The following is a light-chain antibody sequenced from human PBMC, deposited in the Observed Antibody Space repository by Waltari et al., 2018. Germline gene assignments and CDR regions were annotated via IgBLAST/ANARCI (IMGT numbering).Light chain of an antibody. Sequence: SYVVTQPPSVSLAPGKTATITCGGDDLWRKNVCWSQQRPGQPPVLVVYDNSDRSSGVPERFSGSNSGDTATLTISRVEVGDEADFYCQVWDSTTDHAIFGGGTKLTVL. CDR2: DNS. CDR1: DLWRKN. CDR3: QVWDSTTDHAI. J-gene: IGLJ2*01. V-gene: IGLV3-21*03.